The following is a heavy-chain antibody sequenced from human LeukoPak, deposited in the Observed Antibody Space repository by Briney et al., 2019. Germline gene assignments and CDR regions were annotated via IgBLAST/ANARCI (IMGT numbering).Heavy chain of an antibody. J-gene: IGHJ3*02. D-gene: IGHD2-15*01. CDR3: AIAGGGSDAFDI. V-gene: IGHV1-2*06. CDR2: INPNSGGT. Sequence: ASVKVSCKASGYTFTGYYIHWVRQAPGQGLDWMGRINPNSGGTDYAQKFQGRVTMTRDTSINTAYMELSRLRSDDTAVYYCAIAGGGSDAFDIWGQGTMVTVSS. CDR1: GYTFTGYY.